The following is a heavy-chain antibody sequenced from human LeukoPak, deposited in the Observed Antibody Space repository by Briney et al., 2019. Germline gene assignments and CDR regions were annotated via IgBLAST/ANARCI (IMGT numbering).Heavy chain of an antibody. J-gene: IGHJ4*02. CDR1: GYTFTNYG. V-gene: IGHV1-18*01. CDR2: INTYNGNT. Sequence: ASVKVSCKASGYTFTNYGITWLRQAPGQGLEWMGRINTYNGNTNYAQKLQGRVTITTDTSTSTAYMELRSLRSDDTAVFYCARDLVDGVGAPGAYWGQGALVTVSS. D-gene: IGHD1-26*01. CDR3: ARDLVDGVGAPGAY.